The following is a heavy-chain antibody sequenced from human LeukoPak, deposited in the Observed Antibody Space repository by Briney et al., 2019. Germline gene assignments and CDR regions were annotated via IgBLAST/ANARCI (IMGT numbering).Heavy chain of an antibody. CDR1: GFTFDDYG. CDR3: ARVQYYYDSSGYLNLYYFDY. CDR2: INWNGGST. Sequence: SGGSLRLSCAASGFTFDDYGMSWVRQAPGKGLEWVSGINWNGGSTGYADSVKGRFTISRDNAKNSLYLQMNSLRAEDTALYHCARVQYYYDSSGYLNLYYFDYWGQGTLVTVSS. V-gene: IGHV3-20*01. J-gene: IGHJ4*02. D-gene: IGHD3-22*01.